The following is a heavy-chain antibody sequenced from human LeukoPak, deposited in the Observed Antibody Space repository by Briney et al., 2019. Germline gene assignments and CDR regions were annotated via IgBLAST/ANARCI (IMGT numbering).Heavy chain of an antibody. CDR2: FYSGGSR. Sequence: GGSLRLSCAASGFTVSSNYMSWVRQAPGKGLEWVSVFYSGGSRYYADPVRGRFTISRDNSQNTVYLQMNSLRAEDTAVYYCAKEGFDSWGQGTLVTVSS. CDR3: AKEGFDS. CDR1: GFTVSSNY. J-gene: IGHJ4*02. V-gene: IGHV3-53*01.